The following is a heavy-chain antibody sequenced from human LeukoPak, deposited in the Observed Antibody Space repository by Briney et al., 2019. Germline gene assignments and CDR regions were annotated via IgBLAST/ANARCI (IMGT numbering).Heavy chain of an antibody. CDR2: VFYTGKT. V-gene: IGHV4-39*07. CDR3: ARVFDS. Sequence: SQTLSLTCAVSGGSVSTSDYYCGWILQSAVKGLEWIGDVFYTGKTNYNPSLRGRATISIDTSKNQFSLKLTYVTAADSAVYYCARVFDSWGQGTLVTVSS. CDR1: GGSVSTSDYY. J-gene: IGHJ4*02.